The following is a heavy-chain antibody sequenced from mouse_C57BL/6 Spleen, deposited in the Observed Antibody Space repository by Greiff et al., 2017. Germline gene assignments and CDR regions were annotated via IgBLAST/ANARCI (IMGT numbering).Heavy chain of an antibody. V-gene: IGHV1-74*01. CDR2: IHPSDSDT. Sequence: QVQLQQPGAELVKPGASVKVSCKASGYTFTSYWMHWVKQRPGQGLEWIGRIHPSDSDTNYNQKFKGKATLTVDKSSSTAYMQLSSLTSGDSAVYYCARRDDYGSSDYWGQGTTLTVSS. CDR1: GYTFTSYW. CDR3: ARRDDYGSSDY. J-gene: IGHJ2*01. D-gene: IGHD1-1*01.